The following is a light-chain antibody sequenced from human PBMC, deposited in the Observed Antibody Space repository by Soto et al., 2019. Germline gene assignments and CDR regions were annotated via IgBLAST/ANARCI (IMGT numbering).Light chain of an antibody. CDR3: QQYGSSPLIS. CDR2: GAS. J-gene: IGKJ5*01. Sequence: GLTQSPCTLSLSPGESATLSCRASQTVSITYLTWYQQKPGQAPRLLIFGASKRATGIPDRFSGSGSGRDFTLTISGLEPEDFAVYYCQQYGSSPLISFAQGTRLEIK. CDR1: QTVSITY. V-gene: IGKV3-20*01.